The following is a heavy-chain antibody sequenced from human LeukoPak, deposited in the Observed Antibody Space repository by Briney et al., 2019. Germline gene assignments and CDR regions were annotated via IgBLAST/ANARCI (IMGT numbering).Heavy chain of an antibody. CDR2: FCCCGDTI. CDR1: VFTFTNYA. Sequence: GVSLTLSCAASVFTFTNYAMNCVRHAPGRGGEGLSTFCCCGDTIYCADSVESLLPISRDNSKNAVSLQMHNLRADDWAVYCCASRRSGNYFATFDYWGQGTLVTVSS. V-gene: IGHV3-23*01. J-gene: IGHJ4*02. D-gene: IGHD3-22*01. CDR3: ASRRSGNYFATFDY.